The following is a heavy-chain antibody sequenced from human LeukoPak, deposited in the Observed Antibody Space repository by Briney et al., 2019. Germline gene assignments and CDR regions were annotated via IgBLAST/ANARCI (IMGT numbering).Heavy chain of an antibody. J-gene: IGHJ4*02. CDR1: GFTFRSYA. CDR3: ARDGPVTTLDY. Sequence: PGGSLRLSCAASGFTFRSYAMHWVRQAPGKGLEWVAVISYDGSNKYYADSVKGRFTISRDNSKNTLYLQMNSLRAEDTAVYYCARDGPVTTLDYWGQGTLVTVSS. D-gene: IGHD4-17*01. CDR2: ISYDGSNK. V-gene: IGHV3-30-3*01.